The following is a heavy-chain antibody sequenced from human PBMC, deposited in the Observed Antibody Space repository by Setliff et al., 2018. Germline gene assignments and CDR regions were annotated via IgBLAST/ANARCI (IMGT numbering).Heavy chain of an antibody. J-gene: IGHJ5*02. CDR3: ARDGISWLMWFDP. Sequence: GASVKVSCKASGYTFTSYDINWVRQATGQGLEWMGWINPKTGGTRYAQKFQGRVTMTRDTSISTAYMELSSLRSDDTAVYYCARDGISWLMWFDPWGQGTLVTVSS. V-gene: IGHV1-2*02. CDR2: INPKTGGT. CDR1: GYTFTSYD. D-gene: IGHD3-16*01.